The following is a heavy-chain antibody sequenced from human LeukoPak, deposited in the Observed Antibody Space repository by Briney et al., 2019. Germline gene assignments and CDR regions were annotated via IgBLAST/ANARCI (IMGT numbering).Heavy chain of an antibody. CDR3: AWEPQDMDV. V-gene: IGHV3-48*04. CDR2: ISSSSSAI. D-gene: IGHD1-26*01. J-gene: IGHJ6*03. Sequence: GGSLRLSCAASGFNFSYFSMNWVRQAPGKGLHWVSYISSSSSAIYYADSVKGRFTISRDNAKNSLYLQMNSLRAEDTAVYYCAWEPQDMDVWGKGTTVTVSS. CDR1: GFNFSYFS.